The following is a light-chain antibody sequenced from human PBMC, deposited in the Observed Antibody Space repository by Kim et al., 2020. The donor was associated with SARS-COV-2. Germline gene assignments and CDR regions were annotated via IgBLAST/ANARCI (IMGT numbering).Light chain of an antibody. CDR1: QSLSTSL. CDR2: GAS. CDR3: LQFWTAEMT. J-gene: IGKJ1*01. V-gene: IGKV3-20*01. Sequence: ESVLTQYPGTMSLSPGDRVTLSCRASQSLSTSLLAWYQQKPGQAPRLLIYGASSRATGIPDRFSGSGSGTDFTLTISRLEPEDFAVYYCLQFWTAEMTFGQGTKV.